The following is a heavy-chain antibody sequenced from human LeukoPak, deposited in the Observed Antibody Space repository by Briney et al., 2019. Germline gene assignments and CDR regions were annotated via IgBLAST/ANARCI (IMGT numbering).Heavy chain of an antibody. V-gene: IGHV3-23*01. J-gene: IGHJ6*02. CDR3: AKDIKGTNYYYYGMGA. CDR1: GFTFSISA. CDR2: INGDGGRT. D-gene: IGHD1-14*01. Sequence: PGGSLRLSCAASGFTFSISAMTWVRQAPGEGLDWVSAINGDGGRTYHADSVKGRFTISRDNSKNTLYLQMNSLRVEDTAVYYCAKDIKGTNYYYYGMGAWGQGTTVTVSS.